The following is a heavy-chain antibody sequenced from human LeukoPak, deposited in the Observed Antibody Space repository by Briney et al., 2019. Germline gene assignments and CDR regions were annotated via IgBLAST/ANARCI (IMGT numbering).Heavy chain of an antibody. J-gene: IGHJ6*03. V-gene: IGHV1-69*13. CDR2: IIPIFGTA. D-gene: IGHD4-17*01. CDR1: GGTFSSYA. Sequence: ASVKVSCKASGGTFSSYAISWVRQAPGQGLEWMGGIIPIFGTANYAQKFQGRVTITADESTSTAYMELSSLRSEDTAVYYCARGSQGLRGYYYYMDVWGKGTTVTVSS. CDR3: ARGSQGLRGYYYYMDV.